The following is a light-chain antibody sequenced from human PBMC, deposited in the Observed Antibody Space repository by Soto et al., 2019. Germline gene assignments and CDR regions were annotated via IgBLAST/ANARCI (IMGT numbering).Light chain of an antibody. CDR2: AAS. CDR1: QSISSY. CDR3: LQHNSYPIT. V-gene: IGKV1-17*01. Sequence: DIQMTQSPSSLSASVGDRVTITCRASQSISSYLNWYQQKPGKAPKLLIYAASSLQSGVPSRFSGSGSGTEFTLTISSLRPEDFATYYCLQHNSYPITFGQGTRLEIK. J-gene: IGKJ5*01.